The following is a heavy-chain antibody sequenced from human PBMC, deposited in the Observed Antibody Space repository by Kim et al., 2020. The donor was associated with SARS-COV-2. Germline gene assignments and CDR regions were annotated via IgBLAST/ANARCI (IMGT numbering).Heavy chain of an antibody. Sequence: SVKVSCKASGGTFSSYTISWVRQAPGQGLEWMGRIIPILGIANYAQKFQGRVTITADKSTSTAYMELSSLRSEDTAVYYCASAPHHGLPYDFWRVHYFDYWGQGTLVTVSS. V-gene: IGHV1-69*02. D-gene: IGHD3-3*01. CDR1: GGTFSSYT. CDR2: IIPILGIA. J-gene: IGHJ4*02. CDR3: ASAPHHGLPYDFWRVHYFDY.